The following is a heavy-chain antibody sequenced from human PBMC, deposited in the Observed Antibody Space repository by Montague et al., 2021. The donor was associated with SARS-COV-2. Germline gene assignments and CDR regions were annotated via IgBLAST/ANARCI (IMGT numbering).Heavy chain of an antibody. CDR2: INQDGSDK. CDR3: SRDSVVGATAEWFDP. D-gene: IGHD1-26*01. CDR1: EFTFSRYW. J-gene: IGHJ5*02. Sequence: SLRLSCEASEFTFSRYWMTWVRQAPGKGLEWVASINQDGSDKRYXGSXKGRFTISRDNAMNSLFLQMNSLRVEDTAVYYCSRDSVVGATAEWFDPWGQGTLVTVSS. V-gene: IGHV3-7*01.